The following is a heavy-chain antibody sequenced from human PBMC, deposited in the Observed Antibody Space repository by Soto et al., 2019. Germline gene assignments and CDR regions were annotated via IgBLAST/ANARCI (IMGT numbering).Heavy chain of an antibody. CDR3: ARVVLSITRGAFDA. CDR2: ISHSGTS. D-gene: IGHD1-20*01. J-gene: IGHJ3*01. V-gene: IGHV4-4*02. CDR1: GGSISSTDW. Sequence: QVQLQESGPGLVKPSGTLSLTCAVSGGSISSTDWWTWVRQSPGKGLEYIGEISHSGTSNSNPSLKSQVTLSVDKSKNHFSLTLTSVTAADTAVYYCARVVLSITRGAFDAWGQGTPVIVSS.